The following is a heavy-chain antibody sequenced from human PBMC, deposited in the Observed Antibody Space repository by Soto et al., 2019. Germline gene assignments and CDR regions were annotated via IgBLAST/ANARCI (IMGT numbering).Heavy chain of an antibody. D-gene: IGHD3-10*01. J-gene: IGHJ5*02. V-gene: IGHV3-64D*06. CDR2: ISSNGGST. Sequence: QPGGSLRLSCAASGFTFSSYAMHWVRQAPGKGLEYVSAISSNGGSTYYADSVKGRFTISRDNSKNTLYLQMSSLRAEDTAVYYCVKAYGSGSTLDWFDPWGQGTLVTVSS. CDR3: VKAYGSGSTLDWFDP. CDR1: GFTFSSYA.